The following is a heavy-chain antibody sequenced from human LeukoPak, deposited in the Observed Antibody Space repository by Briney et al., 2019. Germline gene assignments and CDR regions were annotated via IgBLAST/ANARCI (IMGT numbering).Heavy chain of an antibody. CDR2: ISYDGSNK. Sequence: GGSLRLSCEASGFTFSSYGMHWVRQAPGKGLEWVAVISYDGSNKYYADSVKGRFTISRDNSKNTLFLQMNSLRAEGTAVYYCAKDLYSSSWGAFDIWGQGTMVTVSS. CDR3: AKDLYSSSWGAFDI. CDR1: GFTFSSYG. D-gene: IGHD6-13*01. V-gene: IGHV3-30*18. J-gene: IGHJ3*02.